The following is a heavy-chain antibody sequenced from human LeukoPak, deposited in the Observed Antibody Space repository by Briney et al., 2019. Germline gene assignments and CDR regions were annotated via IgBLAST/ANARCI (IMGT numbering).Heavy chain of an antibody. CDR2: ISSSSSYI. CDR1: GFTFSSYS. D-gene: IGHD3-16*02. V-gene: IGHV3-21*01. J-gene: IGHJ6*03. Sequence: PGGSLRLSCAASGFTFSSYSMNWVRQAPGKGLEWVSSISSSSSYIYYADSVKGRFTISRDNAKNSLYLQMNSLRAEDTAVYYCARDRYRTTQDPGYYYYYMDVWGKGTTVTVSS. CDR3: ARDRYRTTQDPGYYYYYMDV.